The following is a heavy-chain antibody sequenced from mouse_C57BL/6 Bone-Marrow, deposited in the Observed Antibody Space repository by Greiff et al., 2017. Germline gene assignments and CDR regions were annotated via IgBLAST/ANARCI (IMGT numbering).Heavy chain of an antibody. Sequence: QVQLKQSGAELARPGASVKMSCKASGYTFTSYTMHWVKQRPGQGLEWIGYINPSSGYTKYNQKFKDKATLTADKSSSTAYMQLSRLTSEDSAVYYCARRRLYDDYAWFAYWGQGTLVTVSA. CDR2: INPSSGYT. CDR3: ARRRLYDDYAWFAY. V-gene: IGHV1-4*01. D-gene: IGHD2-4*01. CDR1: GYTFTSYT. J-gene: IGHJ3*01.